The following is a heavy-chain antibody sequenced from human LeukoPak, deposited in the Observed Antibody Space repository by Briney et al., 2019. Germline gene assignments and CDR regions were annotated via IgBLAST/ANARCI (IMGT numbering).Heavy chain of an antibody. CDR2: ISYDGSNK. CDR1: GFTFSSYG. CDR3: ARVSTFGGLFDY. J-gene: IGHJ4*02. V-gene: IGHV3-30*03. Sequence: PGRSLRLSCAASGFTFSSYGMHWVRQAPGKGLEWVAVISYDGSNKYYADSVKGRFTISRDNSKNTLYLQMNSLRAEDTAVYYCARVSTFGGLFDYWGQGTLVTVSS. D-gene: IGHD3-10*01.